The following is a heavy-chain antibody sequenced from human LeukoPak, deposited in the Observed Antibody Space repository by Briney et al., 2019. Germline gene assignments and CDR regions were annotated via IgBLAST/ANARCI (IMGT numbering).Heavy chain of an antibody. CDR3: AKDSFQTQDDDYGDPYWYFDL. CDR2: ISGSGGST. Sequence: PGGSLRLSCAASGFTFSSYSMSWVRQAPGKGLEWVSAISGSGGSTYYADSVKGRFTISRDNSKNTLYLQMNSLRAEDTAVYYCAKDSFQTQDDDYGDPYWYFDLWGRGTLVTVSS. D-gene: IGHD4-17*01. J-gene: IGHJ2*01. CDR1: GFTFSSYS. V-gene: IGHV3-23*01.